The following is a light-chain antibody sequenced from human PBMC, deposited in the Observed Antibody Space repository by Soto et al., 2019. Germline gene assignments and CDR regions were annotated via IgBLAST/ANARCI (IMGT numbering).Light chain of an antibody. Sequence: DIQMTQSPSTLSASVGDRVTITCRASQSISSWLAWYQQKPGKAPKLLIYDASSLESGVPSRFSGSGPGTEFTLTISSLQSEDFAVYYCQQYFNWPPYTFGQGTKVDI. J-gene: IGKJ2*01. CDR3: QQYFNWPPYT. V-gene: IGKV1-5*01. CDR2: DAS. CDR1: QSISSW.